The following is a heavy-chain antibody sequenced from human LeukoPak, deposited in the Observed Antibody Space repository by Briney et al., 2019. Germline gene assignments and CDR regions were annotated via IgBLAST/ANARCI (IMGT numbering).Heavy chain of an antibody. CDR3: ATWGLHFDI. V-gene: IGHV1-2*02. J-gene: IGHJ3*02. CDR1: GYTFTGYY. D-gene: IGHD3-16*01. Sequence: GASVKVSCKASGYTFTGYYMHWVRQAPGQGLEWMGWINPNSGGTNYAQKFQGRDTMTRDTSISTAYMELSRLTSDDTAVYFCATWGLHFDIWGQGTMVTVAS. CDR2: INPNSGGT.